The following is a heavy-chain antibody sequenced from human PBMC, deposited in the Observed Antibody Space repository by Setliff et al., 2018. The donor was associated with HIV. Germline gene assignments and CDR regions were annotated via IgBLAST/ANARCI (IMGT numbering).Heavy chain of an antibody. CDR3: ARIGSGWSVGWFDP. V-gene: IGHV4-38-2*02. CDR2: IDASANT. CDR1: GSSISSNYY. Sequence: SETLSLTCTVSGSSISSNYYWAWIRQAPGKGLEWIGCIDASANTYYIPSLKSRATRSIDTPKNQLSLKLRSVTAADTAVYYCARIGSGWSVGWFDPWGQGTLVTVSS. J-gene: IGHJ5*02. D-gene: IGHD6-13*01.